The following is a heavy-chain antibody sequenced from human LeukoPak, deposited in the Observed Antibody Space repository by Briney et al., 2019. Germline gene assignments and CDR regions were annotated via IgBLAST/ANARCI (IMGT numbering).Heavy chain of an antibody. CDR3: ARVRIYYYDSSGYYLIPYDY. J-gene: IGHJ4*02. CDR1: GYTFTSYG. Sequence: ASVKVSCKASGYTFTSYGISWVRQAPGQGLEWMGWISAYNGNTNYAQKLQGRVTMTRDTPISTAYMELSRLRSDDTAVYYCARVRIYYYDSSGYYLIPYDYWGQGTLVTVSS. CDR2: ISAYNGNT. V-gene: IGHV1-18*01. D-gene: IGHD3-22*01.